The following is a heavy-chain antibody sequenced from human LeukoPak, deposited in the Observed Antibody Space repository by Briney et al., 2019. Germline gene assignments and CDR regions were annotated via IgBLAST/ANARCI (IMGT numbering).Heavy chain of an antibody. D-gene: IGHD3-22*01. CDR2: INRDASDI. Sequence: GGSLRLSCAASGFTFSNHWMHWVRKAPGKGLVWISRINRDASDISYADFVKGRFTISRDNARNTVYLQINSLRDEDTAVYYCAKLSYDSSGSSNPSFDCWGQGALVTVSS. CDR3: AKLSYDSSGSSNPSFDC. CDR1: GFTFSNHW. J-gene: IGHJ4*02. V-gene: IGHV3-74*01.